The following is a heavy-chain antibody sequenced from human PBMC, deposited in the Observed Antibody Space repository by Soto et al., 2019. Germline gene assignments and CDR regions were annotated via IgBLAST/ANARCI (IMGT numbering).Heavy chain of an antibody. CDR3: ARRVLGHSSWYNWFDL. Sequence: PSETLSLTCAVSGGSISSCGYSWSWIRQPPGKGLEWIGYIYHSGSTYYNPSLKSRVTISVDRSKNQFSLKLSSVTAADTAVYYCARRVLGHSSWYNWFDLWGQGTLVTVSS. J-gene: IGHJ5*02. V-gene: IGHV4-30-2*01. CDR2: IYHSGST. CDR1: GGSISSCGYS. D-gene: IGHD6-13*01.